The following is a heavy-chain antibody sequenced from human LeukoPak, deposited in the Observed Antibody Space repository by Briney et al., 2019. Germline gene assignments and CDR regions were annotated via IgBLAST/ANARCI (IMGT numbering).Heavy chain of an antibody. Sequence: SETLSLTCAVYGGSFSGHYWSWIRQPPGKGLEWIGEINHSGSTNYNPSLKSRVTISVDTSKNQFSLKLSSVTAADTAVYYCARGISGSPFDYWGQGTLVTVSS. D-gene: IGHD3-10*01. CDR3: ARGISGSPFDY. J-gene: IGHJ4*02. CDR1: GGSFSGHY. V-gene: IGHV4-34*01. CDR2: INHSGST.